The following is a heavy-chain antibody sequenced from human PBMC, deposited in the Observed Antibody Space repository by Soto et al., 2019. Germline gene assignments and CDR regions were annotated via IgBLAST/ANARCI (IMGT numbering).Heavy chain of an antibody. J-gene: IGHJ3*02. CDR1: GYPVTAYY. V-gene: IGHV1-2*01. CDR3: ARGGGVGVAGSAAFDM. CDR2: INPATGAA. Sequence: QLHLVQSGAVVKKPGASVTVSCSASGYPVTAYYMHWVRQAPGRGLEWMGGINPATGAAKYTQTFRGRVPSARDTATSTVFMEPGGLTSEDTAVFYWARGGGVGVAGSAAFDMWGQGTLVTVSS. D-gene: IGHD3-3*01.